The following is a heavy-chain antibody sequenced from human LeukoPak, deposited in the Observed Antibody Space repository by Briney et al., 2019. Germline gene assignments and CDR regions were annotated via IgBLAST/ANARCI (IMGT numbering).Heavy chain of an antibody. Sequence: GGSLRLSCAASGFTFSSYAMSWVRQAPGKGLEWVSAISGSGGSTYYADSVKGRFTISRDNSKNTLYLQMNSLRAEDTAVYYCAKALPPYSSSWYYFDYWGQGTLVTVSS. J-gene: IGHJ4*02. D-gene: IGHD6-13*01. CDR3: AKALPPYSSSWYYFDY. CDR1: GFTFSSYA. V-gene: IGHV3-23*01. CDR2: ISGSGGST.